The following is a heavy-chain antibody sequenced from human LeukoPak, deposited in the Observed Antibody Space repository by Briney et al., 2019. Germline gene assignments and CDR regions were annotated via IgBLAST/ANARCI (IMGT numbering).Heavy chain of an antibody. Sequence: GESLKISCKGSGYSFTSYWIGWVRQMPGKGLEWMGIIYPGDSDTRYSPSFQGQVAISADKSISTAYLQWSSLKASDTAMYYCARAGLHFDWLPFLFDYWGQGTLVTVSS. V-gene: IGHV5-51*01. J-gene: IGHJ4*02. CDR1: GYSFTSYW. CDR2: IYPGDSDT. D-gene: IGHD3-9*01. CDR3: ARAGLHFDWLPFLFDY.